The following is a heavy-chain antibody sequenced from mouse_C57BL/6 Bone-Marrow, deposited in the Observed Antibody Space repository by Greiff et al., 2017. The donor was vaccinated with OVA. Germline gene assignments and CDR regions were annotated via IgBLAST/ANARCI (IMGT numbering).Heavy chain of an antibody. V-gene: IGHV1-82*01. CDR3: ARGSYVGY. Sequence: QVQLQQSGPELVKPGASVKISCKASGYAFCSSWMNWVKQRPGKGLEWIGRIYPGDGDTNYNGKFKGKATLTADKSSSTAYMQLSSLTSEDSAVYFCARGSYVGYWGQGTTLTVSS. D-gene: IGHD1-1*02. CDR1: GYAFCSSW. CDR2: IYPGDGDT. J-gene: IGHJ2*01.